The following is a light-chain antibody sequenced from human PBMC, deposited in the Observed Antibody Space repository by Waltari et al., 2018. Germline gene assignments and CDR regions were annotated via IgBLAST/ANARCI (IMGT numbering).Light chain of an antibody. CDR3: QHYHNWPPIT. J-gene: IGKJ5*01. V-gene: IGKV3-15*01. CDR1: QSISTN. CDR2: GAS. Sequence: EIVMTQSPATLSVSPGERATLSCRASQSISTNLAWYQQKPGPAPRTLIYGASTRATGFPARFSGSGFGTEFTLTISSLRSEDFAVYYCQHYHNWPPITFGQGTRLEIK.